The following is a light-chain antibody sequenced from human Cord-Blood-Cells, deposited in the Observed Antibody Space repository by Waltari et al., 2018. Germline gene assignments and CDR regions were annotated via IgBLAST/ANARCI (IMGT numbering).Light chain of an antibody. CDR3: QQSYSTWT. Sequence: DLQMTQSPSSLSASVGDRVPITRRASQSISSYLNWYQQKPGKAPKLLIYAASSLQSWVPSRFSGSGSGTDFTLTISSLQPEDCATYYCQQSYSTWTFGQGTKVEIK. CDR1: QSISSY. V-gene: IGKV1-39*01. CDR2: AAS. J-gene: IGKJ1*01.